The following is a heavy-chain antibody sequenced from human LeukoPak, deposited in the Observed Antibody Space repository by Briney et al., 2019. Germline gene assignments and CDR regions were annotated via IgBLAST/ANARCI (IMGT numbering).Heavy chain of an antibody. V-gene: IGHV3-33*06. Sequence: GGSLRLSCAASGFTFSSYGMHWVRQAPGKGLEWVAVIWYDGSNKYYADSVKGRFTISRGNSKNTLYLQMNSLRAEDTAVYYCAKDRDGYNFPGYWGQGTLVTVSS. CDR2: IWYDGSNK. CDR3: AKDRDGYNFPGY. D-gene: IGHD5-24*01. J-gene: IGHJ4*02. CDR1: GFTFSSYG.